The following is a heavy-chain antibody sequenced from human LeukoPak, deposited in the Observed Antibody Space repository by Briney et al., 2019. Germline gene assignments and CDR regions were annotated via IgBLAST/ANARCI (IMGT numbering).Heavy chain of an antibody. CDR1: GYTFTGYY. CDR3: ARVGYCSRGVCYNYDY. Sequence: GASVKVSCKASGYTFTGYYMHWVRQAPGQGLEWMGWINPNSGGTNYAQKFQGRVTMTRDTSISTAYLELSSLKCDDTAVYYCARVGYCSRGVCYNYDYWGQGTQVTVSS. V-gene: IGHV1-2*02. D-gene: IGHD2-8*01. J-gene: IGHJ4*02. CDR2: INPNSGGT.